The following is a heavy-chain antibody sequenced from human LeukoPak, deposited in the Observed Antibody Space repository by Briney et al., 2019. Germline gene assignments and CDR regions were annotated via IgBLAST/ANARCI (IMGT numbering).Heavy chain of an antibody. V-gene: IGHV3-53*01. CDR1: GFTVSSNY. J-gene: IGHJ4*02. D-gene: IGHD6-19*01. Sequence: PGGSLRLSCAASGFTVSSNYMTWVCQTPGKGLEWVSVIYSGGGTYYADSVKGRFTISRDNFKNTLYLQMNSLRAEDTAVYYCAKWRRGGWSLDYWGQGTLVTVSS. CDR3: AKWRRGGWSLDY. CDR2: IYSGGGT.